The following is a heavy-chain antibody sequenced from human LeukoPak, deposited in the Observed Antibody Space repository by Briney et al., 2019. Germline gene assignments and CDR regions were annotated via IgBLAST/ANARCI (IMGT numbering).Heavy chain of an antibody. Sequence: GGSLRLSCAASGFSFSDSAVSWVRHSPGEGLKWVSSISDTGGRTYYADSVKGRFTITRDNSRNTVNLPMTSLRAGDTARYYCAKGGQDFDFWRFDLWGQGILVIVSS. CDR2: ISDTGGRT. CDR3: AKGGQDFDFWRFDL. D-gene: IGHD3-3*01. V-gene: IGHV3-23*01. CDR1: GFSFSDSA. J-gene: IGHJ5*02.